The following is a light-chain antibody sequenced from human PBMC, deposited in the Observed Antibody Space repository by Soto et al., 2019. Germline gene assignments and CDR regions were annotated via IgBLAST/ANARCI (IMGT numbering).Light chain of an antibody. V-gene: IGLV2-23*01. Sequence: QSALTQPASVSGSPGQSITISCTGTSSDVGKYNLVSWYQQHPGKAPKVMILQGYKRPSGVSNRFSGSKFGNTASLTISGLQAEDGAEYYCCAYAATYTYVFGTGTKVTVL. J-gene: IGLJ1*01. CDR1: SSDVGKYNL. CDR2: QGY. CDR3: CAYAATYTYV.